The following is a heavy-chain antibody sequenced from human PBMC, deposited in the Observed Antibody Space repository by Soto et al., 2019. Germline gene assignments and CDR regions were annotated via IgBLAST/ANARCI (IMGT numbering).Heavy chain of an antibody. CDR3: VSLWSVTGSRDY. CDR1: GLTFGDHY. CDR2: IRDRVHSYST. Sequence: EVQLVESGGGLVQPGGSLRLSCAVSGLTFGDHYMGWVRQAPGKGLDWVGRIRDRVHSYSTEYAASVKGRFTISRDDSRNSLYLQMNSLKMEDTAVFYCVSLWSVTGSRDYWGRGTLVTVSS. J-gene: IGHJ4*02. D-gene: IGHD1-20*01. V-gene: IGHV3-72*01.